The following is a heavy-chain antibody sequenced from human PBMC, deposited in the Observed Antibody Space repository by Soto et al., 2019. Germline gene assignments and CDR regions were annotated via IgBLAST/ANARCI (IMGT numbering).Heavy chain of an antibody. Sequence: GESLKISCATSGFTFSGSARHWVRQASGKGLEWVGRIRGNTNNYATAYAASVKGRFTISRDDSKNTAYLQMNSLKTEDTAVYYCSPEWELLSLHHFDYWGQGTLVTVSS. D-gene: IGHD1-26*01. J-gene: IGHJ4*02. V-gene: IGHV3-73*01. CDR2: IRGNTNNYAT. CDR3: SPEWELLSLHHFDY. CDR1: GFTFSGSA.